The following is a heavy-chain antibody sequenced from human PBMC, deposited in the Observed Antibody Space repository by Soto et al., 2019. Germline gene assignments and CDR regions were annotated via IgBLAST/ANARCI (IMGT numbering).Heavy chain of an antibody. V-gene: IGHV4-59*01. CDR3: ARGGGDDPRYFDL. J-gene: IGHJ2*01. Sequence: QVQLQESGPGLVKPSETLSLTCTVSGGSISSYYWSWIRQPPGKGLEWIGYIYYSGSTNYNPSLKSRVTISVDTSKNQFSLKLSSVTAADTAVYYCARGGGDDPRYFDLWGRSTLVTVSS. D-gene: IGHD2-21*01. CDR1: GGSISSYY. CDR2: IYYSGST.